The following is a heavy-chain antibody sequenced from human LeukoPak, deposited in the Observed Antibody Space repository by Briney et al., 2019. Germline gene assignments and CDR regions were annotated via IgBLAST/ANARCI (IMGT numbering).Heavy chain of an antibody. CDR1: GFAFHNYA. CDR3: AKDTGGNGAYFYAMDV. Sequence: GRSLRLSCVGSGFAFHNYAMHWVRRPPGKGLEWVSAINWNSDTKAYADSVKGRFTISRDRARNSLYLQMDSLRPEDTALYYCAKDTGGNGAYFYAMDVWGQGTSVTVSS. D-gene: IGHD4-23*01. J-gene: IGHJ6*02. CDR2: INWNSDTK. V-gene: IGHV3-9*01.